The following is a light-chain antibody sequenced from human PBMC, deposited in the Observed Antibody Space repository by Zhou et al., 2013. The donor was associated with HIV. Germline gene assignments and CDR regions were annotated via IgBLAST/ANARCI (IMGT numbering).Light chain of an antibody. Sequence: DIQMTQSPSSLSASEGDRVTITCRASQTITTFLNWYQVKPGRAPKLLIYAASTLHSGVPSRFSAFGSGTEFTLTISSLQTEDFATYYCQQSFTVPFTFGPGTKVDCK. CDR3: QQSFTVPFT. V-gene: IGKV1-39*01. CDR1: QTITTF. J-gene: IGKJ3*01. CDR2: AAS.